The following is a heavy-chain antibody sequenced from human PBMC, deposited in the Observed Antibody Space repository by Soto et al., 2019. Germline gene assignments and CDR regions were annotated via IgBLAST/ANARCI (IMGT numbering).Heavy chain of an antibody. J-gene: IGHJ4*02. V-gene: IGHV1-3*01. D-gene: IGHD5-12*01. CDR2: INAANGAT. CDR3: ARVSFETSGFDDY. CDR1: GYTFTAYT. Sequence: ASVKVSCKASGYTFTAYTIHWVRQAPVQSLEWMGWINAANGATKYSEKFQGRVTITRDTSARTAYMDLSSLSSKDTAVYFCARVSFETSGFDDYWGQGTLVNVSS.